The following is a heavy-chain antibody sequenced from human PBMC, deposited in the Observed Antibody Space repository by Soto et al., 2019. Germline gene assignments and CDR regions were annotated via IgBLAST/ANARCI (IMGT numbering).Heavy chain of an antibody. J-gene: IGHJ4*02. D-gene: IGHD5-18*01. CDR3: ARHPSELLVGPHTAPAHYFDY. V-gene: IGHV4-39*01. Sequence: QLQLQESGPGLVKPSETLSLTCTVSGGSISSSSYYWGWIRQPPGKGLEWIGSIYYSGSTYYNPSLKSRVTISVDTSKNQFSLKLSSVTAADTAVYYCARHPSELLVGPHTAPAHYFDYWGQGTLVTVSS. CDR1: GGSISSSSYY. CDR2: IYYSGST.